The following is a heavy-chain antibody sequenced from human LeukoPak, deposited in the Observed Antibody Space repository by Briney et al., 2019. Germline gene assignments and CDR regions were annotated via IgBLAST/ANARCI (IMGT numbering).Heavy chain of an antibody. D-gene: IGHD3-3*01. J-gene: IGHJ4*02. Sequence: GGSLRLSCAASGFTFSNYWMSWVRQAPGKGLDWVANINQDGSERYYVDSVKGRFSISRDNAKNLLYLQMNSLRAEDTAVYYCARDDFWSGYYPDYWGQGTLVTVSS. CDR3: ARDDFWSGYYPDY. CDR2: INQDGSER. CDR1: GFTFSNYW. V-gene: IGHV3-7*01.